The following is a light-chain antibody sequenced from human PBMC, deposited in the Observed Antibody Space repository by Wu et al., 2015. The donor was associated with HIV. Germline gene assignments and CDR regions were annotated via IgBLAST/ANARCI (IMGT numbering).Light chain of an antibody. Sequence: EIVMTQSPATLSVSPGERATLSCRASQSVSSNLAWYQQKPGQAPRLLIFAASNRATGIPDRFSGSGSGTDFTLTISRLEPEDFAVYYCQQYGSSPRTFGQGTKVEI. CDR3: QQYGSSPRT. J-gene: IGKJ1*01. CDR2: AAS. V-gene: IGKV3-20*01. CDR1: QSVSSN.